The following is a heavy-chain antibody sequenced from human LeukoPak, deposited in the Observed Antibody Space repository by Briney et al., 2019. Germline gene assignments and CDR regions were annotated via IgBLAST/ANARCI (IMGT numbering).Heavy chain of an antibody. D-gene: IGHD3-10*01. CDR2: INTDGSRT. J-gene: IGHJ5*02. CDR1: GFTFSTHW. Sequence: GGSLRLSCAASGFTFSTHWMHWVRQAPGKGLVWVARINTDGSRTTYADSVKGRFTISRDNAKDTVYLQMNILRAEDTAVYYCATVRSGSWDWFDPWGQGTLLTVSS. CDR3: ATVRSGSWDWFDP. V-gene: IGHV3-74*03.